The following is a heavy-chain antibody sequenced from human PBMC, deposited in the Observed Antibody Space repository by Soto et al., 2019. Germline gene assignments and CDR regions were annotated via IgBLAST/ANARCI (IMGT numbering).Heavy chain of an antibody. D-gene: IGHD1-20*01. CDR3: ARDHGARARYYFDD. CDR1: GFTFSSYG. Sequence: LRLSCAASGFTFSSYGMHWVRQAPGKGLEWVAVVWYDGSNKYYADSVKGRFTISRDNSKNTLYMQMNSLRAEDTAVYYCARDHGARARYYFDDWGQGTLVTVSS. CDR2: VWYDGSNK. V-gene: IGHV3-33*01. J-gene: IGHJ4*02.